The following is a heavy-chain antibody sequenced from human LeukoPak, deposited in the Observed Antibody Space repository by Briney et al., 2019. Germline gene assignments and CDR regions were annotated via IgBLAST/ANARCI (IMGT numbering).Heavy chain of an antibody. CDR1: GFTFSGYG. D-gene: IGHD3-16*01. Sequence: GGSLRLSCVVSGFTFSGYGLSWVRQTPGKGLEWVSATSYSGDGAYYADSVRGRFTASRDSSTNTYYLQMDSLRAEDTAVYYCAEESEGASPAYWGRGTLVTVSS. V-gene: IGHV3-23*01. CDR3: AEESEGASPAY. J-gene: IGHJ4*02. CDR2: TSYSGDGA.